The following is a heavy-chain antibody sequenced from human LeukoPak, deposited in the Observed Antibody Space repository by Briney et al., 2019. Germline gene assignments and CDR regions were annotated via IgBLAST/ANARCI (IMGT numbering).Heavy chain of an antibody. D-gene: IGHD6-13*01. CDR3: AKDQGIYGRAEYLQH. V-gene: IGHV3-53*01. CDR2: IYSGGST. J-gene: IGHJ1*01. CDR1: GFPVSSNY. Sequence: GGSLRLSCADSGFPVSSNYMSWDRQAPGKGLEWVSVIYSGGSTYYADSVRGGFTISRDNSKNTLYLQMNSLRAEDTAVYYCAKDQGIYGRAEYLQHWGQGTLVTVSS.